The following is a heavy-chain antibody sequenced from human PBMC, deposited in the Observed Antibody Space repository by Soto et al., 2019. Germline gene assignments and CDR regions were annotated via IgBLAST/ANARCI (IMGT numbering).Heavy chain of an antibody. D-gene: IGHD2-15*01. CDR2: ISGSGGST. V-gene: IGHV3-23*01. CDR1: GFTFSSYA. J-gene: IGHJ1*01. Sequence: GGSLRLSCAASGFTFSSYAMSWVRQAPGKGLEWVSAISGSGGSTYYADSVKGRFTISRDNSKNTLYLQMNSLRAEDTAVYYCAKDSDNDIVVVVAATQSLEHWGQGTLVTVSS. CDR3: AKDSDNDIVVVVAATQSLEH.